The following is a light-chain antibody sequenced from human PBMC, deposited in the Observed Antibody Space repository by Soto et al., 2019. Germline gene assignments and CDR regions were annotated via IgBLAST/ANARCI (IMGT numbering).Light chain of an antibody. CDR3: QQSYSSPRT. CDR2: GRS. CDR1: ETVNYF. Sequence: DILLTQSPSSLSASIGDTVTISCRASETVNYFLNWYQRKPGKAPKLLIYGRSTLQSGVPSRFTGSGSETDFTLTISDLQAEDFATYRCQQSYSSPRTFGQGTKLEIK. J-gene: IGKJ2*01. V-gene: IGKV1-39*01.